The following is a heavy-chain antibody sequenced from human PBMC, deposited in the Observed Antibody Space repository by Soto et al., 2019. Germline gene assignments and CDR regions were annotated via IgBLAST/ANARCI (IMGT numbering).Heavy chain of an antibody. CDR3: ARRYYYGYYFDY. CDR2: IYYSGST. J-gene: IGHJ4*02. V-gene: IGHV4-30-4*01. D-gene: IGHD3-10*01. Sequence: PSGTLSLTCTVSGGSISSGDYYWSWIRQPPGKGLEWIGYIYYSGSTYYNPSLKSRVTISVDTSKNQFSLKLSSVTAADTAVYYCARRYYYGYYFDYWGQGTLVTVYS. CDR1: GGSISSGDYY.